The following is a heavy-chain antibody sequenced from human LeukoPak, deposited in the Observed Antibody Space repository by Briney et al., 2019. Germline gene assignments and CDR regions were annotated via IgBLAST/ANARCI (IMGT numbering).Heavy chain of an antibody. Sequence: ASVKVSCKASGYTFTSYGISWVRQAPGQGLEWMEWISAYNGNTNYAQKLQGRVTMTTDTSTSTAYMELRSLRSDDTAVYYCARGGGFDDPNYYYGMDVWGKGTTVTVSS. CDR3: ARGGGFDDPNYYYGMDV. J-gene: IGHJ6*04. D-gene: IGHD6-25*01. V-gene: IGHV1-18*04. CDR1: GYTFTSYG. CDR2: ISAYNGNT.